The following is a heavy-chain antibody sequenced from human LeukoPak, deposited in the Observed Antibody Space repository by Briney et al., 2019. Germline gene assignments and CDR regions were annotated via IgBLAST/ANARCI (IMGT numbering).Heavy chain of an antibody. CDR2: ISGSGGST. CDR3: AKVDFDYYYYYGMDV. Sequence: HPGGSLRLSCAASGFTFSSYAMSWVRQAPGKGLERVSAISGSGGSTYYADSVKGRFTISRDNSKSTLYLQMNSLRAEDTAVYYCAKVDFDYYYYYGMDVWGQGTTVTLSS. D-gene: IGHD3-9*01. CDR1: GFTFSSYA. V-gene: IGHV3-23*01. J-gene: IGHJ6*02.